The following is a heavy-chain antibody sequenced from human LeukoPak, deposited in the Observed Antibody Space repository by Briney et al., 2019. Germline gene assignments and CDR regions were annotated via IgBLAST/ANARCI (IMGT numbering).Heavy chain of an antibody. CDR3: AKGDDSSGRNWFDS. CDR1: GFTFSSYA. J-gene: IGHJ5*01. Sequence: GGSLRLSCAASGFTFSSYAMSWVRQAPGKGLEWVSAVSGSGTTPHNADSVEGRFSSSRDNSKNTLFLHMNSLRVDDTAVYYCAKGDDSSGRNWFDSWGQGTLVTVSS. V-gene: IGHV3-23*01. D-gene: IGHD3-22*01. CDR2: VSGSGTTP.